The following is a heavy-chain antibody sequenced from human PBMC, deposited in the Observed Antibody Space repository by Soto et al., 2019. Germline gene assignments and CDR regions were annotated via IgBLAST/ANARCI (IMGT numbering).Heavy chain of an antibody. D-gene: IGHD5-12*01. CDR3: ARGRGYSGDDHYYYFDMDV. CDR2: SIPIFGTA. CDR1: GGTFNNYP. J-gene: IGHJ6*02. Sequence: GASVKVSCKASGGTFNNYPITWVRQAPGEGLEWMGGSIPIFGTANYAQKSQGRVTISVDESTSTAYMELSSLRSEDTAVYYCARGRGYSGDDHYYYFDMDVWGQGTTVTVSS. V-gene: IGHV1-69*13.